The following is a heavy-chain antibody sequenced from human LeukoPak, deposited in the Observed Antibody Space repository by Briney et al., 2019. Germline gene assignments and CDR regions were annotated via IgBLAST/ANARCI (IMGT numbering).Heavy chain of an antibody. CDR3: ARDSSGRGDY. J-gene: IGHJ4*02. D-gene: IGHD3-22*01. CDR2: ISSSSSYI. Sequence: PGGSLRLSCAASGFTFSSYSMNWVCQAPRKGLERVSSISSSSSYIYYADSVKGRFTISRDNAKNSLYLQMNSLRAEDTAVYYCARDSSGRGDYWGQGTLVTVSS. CDR1: GFTFSSYS. V-gene: IGHV3-21*01.